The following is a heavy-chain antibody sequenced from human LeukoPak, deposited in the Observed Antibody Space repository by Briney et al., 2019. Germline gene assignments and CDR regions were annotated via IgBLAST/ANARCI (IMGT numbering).Heavy chain of an antibody. D-gene: IGHD5-18*01. CDR1: GYRFTSYW. J-gene: IGHJ4*02. CDR2: IYPGDSDT. V-gene: IGHV5-51*01. CDR3: ARQNLDTSSYYDY. Sequence: PGESLKISYKGSGYRFTSYWIGWVRPMPGKGLEWMGIIYPGDSDTRYSPSFQGQVTISADKSISTAYLQWSSLKASDTAMYYCARQNLDTSSYYDYWGQGTLVTVSS.